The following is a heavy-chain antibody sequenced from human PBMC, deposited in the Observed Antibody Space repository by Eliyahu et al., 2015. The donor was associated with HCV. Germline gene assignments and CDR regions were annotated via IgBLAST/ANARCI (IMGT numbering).Heavy chain of an antibody. CDR1: GFTLTTYX. D-gene: IGHD1-14*01. CDR3: ARARTSLDS. J-gene: IGHJ5*01. V-gene: IGHV3-74*01. Sequence: EEQLVESGGGLVQPGGSLRLSCAAXGFTLTTYXIPXGRQVPGKGLVWVSRXEYYGNGAKYADYVKGRFLISRDNARNTVSLHMSSLRVDDTAVYYCARARTSLDSWGQGTLVTVSS. CDR2: XEYYGNGA.